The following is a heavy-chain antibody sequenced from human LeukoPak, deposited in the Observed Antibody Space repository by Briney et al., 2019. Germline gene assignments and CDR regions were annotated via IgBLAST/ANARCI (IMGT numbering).Heavy chain of an antibody. CDR1: GGSISSYY. CDR3: AGQDVDAGAGATRYAFDI. J-gene: IGHJ3*02. V-gene: IGHV4-34*01. CDR2: INHSGGN. Sequence: SETLSLTCIVSGGSISSYYWTWIRQPPGKGLEWIGEINHSGGNNYNPSLKSRVTISVDASKNQFSLKLSSVTAADTAVYYCAGQDVDAGAGATRYAFDIWDQGAMVSVSS. D-gene: IGHD2-15*01.